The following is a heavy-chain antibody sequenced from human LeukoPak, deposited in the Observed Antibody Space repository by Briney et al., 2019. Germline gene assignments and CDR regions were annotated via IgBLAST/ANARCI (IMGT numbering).Heavy chain of an antibody. V-gene: IGHV1-2*02. CDR1: GYTFTDSY. CDR3: ANNMGDLDY. D-gene: IGHD1-1*01. J-gene: IGHJ4*02. Sequence: ASVKVSCKTSGYTFTDSYMHWVRQAPGEGLEWMGWINPNSGGTNYAQKLQGRVTMTRDTSISTAYMELSSLTSDDTAVYYCANNMGDLDYWGQGPLVTVSS. CDR2: INPNSGGT.